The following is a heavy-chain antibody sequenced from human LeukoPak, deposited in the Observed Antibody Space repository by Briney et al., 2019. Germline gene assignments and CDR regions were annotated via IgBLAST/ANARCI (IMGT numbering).Heavy chain of an antibody. CDR2: ISRNGDTT. D-gene: IGHD1-26*01. CDR3: ASSGSYGHFDY. CDR1: GFTFSTFP. J-gene: IGHJ4*02. V-gene: IGHV3-64*04. Sequence: QPGGSLRLSCSASGFTFSTFPMHWVRQAPGKGLEYFSAISRNGDTTYYAGSVKGRFTISRDNSKNTLYLQMNSLRAEDTAVYYCASSGSYGHFDYWGQGTLVTVSS.